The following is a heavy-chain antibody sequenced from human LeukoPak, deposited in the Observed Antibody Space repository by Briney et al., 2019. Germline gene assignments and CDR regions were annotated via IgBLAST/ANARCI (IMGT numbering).Heavy chain of an antibody. CDR1: GGSISSYY. J-gene: IGHJ4*02. V-gene: IGHV4-59*08. CDR2: IYYSGST. CDR3: ASYVWGSYFFDY. Sequence: PSETLSLTCTVSGGSISSYYWSWIRQPPGKGLEWIGYIYYSGSTNYNPSLKSRVTISVDTSKNQFSLKLSSVTAADTAVYYCASYVWGSYFFDYWGQGTLVTVSS. D-gene: IGHD3-16*01.